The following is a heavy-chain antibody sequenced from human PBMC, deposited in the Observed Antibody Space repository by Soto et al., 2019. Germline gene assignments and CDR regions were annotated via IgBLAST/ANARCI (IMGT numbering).Heavy chain of an antibody. Sequence: EVQLLESGGGLVQPGGSLRLSCAASGFTFSSYAMSWVRQAPGKGLEWVSAISGSGGSTYYADSVKGRFTISRDNSKNTLYLQMNSLRAEDTAMYYCARLPIVVVPAATSYYYGMDVWGQGTTVTVSS. CDR3: ARLPIVVVPAATSYYYGMDV. D-gene: IGHD2-2*01. J-gene: IGHJ6*02. CDR1: GFTFSSYA. V-gene: IGHV3-23*01. CDR2: ISGSGGST.